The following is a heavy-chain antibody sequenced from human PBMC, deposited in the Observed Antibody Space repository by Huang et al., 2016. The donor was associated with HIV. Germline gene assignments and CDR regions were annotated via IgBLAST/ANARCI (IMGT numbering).Heavy chain of an antibody. V-gene: IGHV1-3*01. D-gene: IGHD3-22*01. CDR1: GYTFTTYK. Sequence: QVHLVQSGAEVKKPGASVEVSCKTSGYTFTTYKIHWVRQAPGQRFEWMGSVDAGNGDTDYSQRFQGRVIMTRDILATTSYMEMTSLTSKDTAVYYCVRVLYDSSGERFDYWGQGTLVTVSS. J-gene: IGHJ4*02. CDR3: VRVLYDSSGERFDY. CDR2: VDAGNGDT.